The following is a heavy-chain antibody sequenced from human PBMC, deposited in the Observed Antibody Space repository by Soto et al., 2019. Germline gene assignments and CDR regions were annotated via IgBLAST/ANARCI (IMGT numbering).Heavy chain of an antibody. CDR3: GRGRSGQIVVFY. CDR2: IGPESGAT. Sequence: GASVKVSFKGSGYSFTCHYIHWVRQAPEQGPEWMGEIGPESGATRYAQKFQGRVTMTRDMSITTVYMELNNLSPDDTAVYYCGRGRSGQIVVFYWGQGTPGTVSS. V-gene: IGHV1-2*02. CDR1: GYSFTCHY. D-gene: IGHD1-26*01. J-gene: IGHJ4*02.